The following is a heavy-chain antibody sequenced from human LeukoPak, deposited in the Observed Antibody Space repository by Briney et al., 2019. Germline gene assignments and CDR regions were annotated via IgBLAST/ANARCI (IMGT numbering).Heavy chain of an antibody. CDR3: ARGGDGYNYFDY. Sequence: ASVKVSCKASGYIFTGYYIHWVRQAPGQGLEWMGWIKPNTADTKYAQNFRGRVTMTRDTSTSTAYMELSRLTSDDTAVYHCARGGDGYNYFDYWGQGTLVTVSS. D-gene: IGHD5-24*01. CDR2: IKPNTADT. CDR1: GYIFTGYY. V-gene: IGHV1-2*02. J-gene: IGHJ4*02.